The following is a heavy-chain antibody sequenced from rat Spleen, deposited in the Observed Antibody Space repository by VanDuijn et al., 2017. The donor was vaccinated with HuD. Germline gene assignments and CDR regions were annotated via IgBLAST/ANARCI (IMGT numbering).Heavy chain of an antibody. V-gene: IGHV5-29*01. CDR3: AGRNYGYTDYFDY. J-gene: IGHJ2*01. CDR1: GFTFSDYG. D-gene: IGHD1-9*01. Sequence: EVQLVESGGGLVQPGRSLKLSCAASGFTFSDYGVAWIRQALTKGLEWVATISYGDSSGHSRTYYRDSGKRRFTISRDNSKSTLSLKMDSLRAEEKATYYCAGRNYGYTDYFDYWGQGVMVTVSS. CDR2: ISYGDSSGHSRT.